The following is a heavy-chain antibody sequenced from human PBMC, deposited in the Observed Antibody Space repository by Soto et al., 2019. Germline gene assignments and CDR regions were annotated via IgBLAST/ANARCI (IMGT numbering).Heavy chain of an antibody. CDR1: GGSISSTSYY. J-gene: IGHJ5*02. CDR3: VSSNWFDP. V-gene: IGHV4-39*01. Sequence: QLQLQESGPGLVKPSETLSLTCTVSGGSISSTSYYWGWIRQPPGKGLEWIGRIYYSGSTYYNPSLKSRVTISVDTSKNQFSLKLSSVTAADTAVYCCVSSNWFDPWGQGTLVTVSS. CDR2: IYYSGST.